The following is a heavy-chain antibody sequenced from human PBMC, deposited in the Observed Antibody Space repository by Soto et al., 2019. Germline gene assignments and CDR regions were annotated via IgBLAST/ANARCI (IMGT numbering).Heavy chain of an antibody. J-gene: IGHJ6*02. CDR2: IWYDGSNK. CDR3: ARDFLVPAAKNGMDV. Sequence: QVPLVESGGGVVQPGRSLRLSCAASGFTFSSYGMHWVRQAPGKGLEWVAVIWYDGSNKYYADSVKGRFTISRDNSKNTLYLQMNSLRAEDTAVYYCARDFLVPAAKNGMDVWGQGTTVTVSS. CDR1: GFTFSSYG. D-gene: IGHD2-2*01. V-gene: IGHV3-33*01.